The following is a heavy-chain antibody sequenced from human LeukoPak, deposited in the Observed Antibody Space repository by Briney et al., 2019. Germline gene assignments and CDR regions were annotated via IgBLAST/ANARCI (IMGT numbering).Heavy chain of an antibody. Sequence: GGSLRLSCAASGFTFSSYSMNWVRQAPGKGLEWVSSISSSSSYIYYADSVKGRFTISRDNAKNSLYLQMNSLRAEDTAVYYCARDKSDYDSSGYYYKAFDIWGQGTMVTVSS. J-gene: IGHJ3*02. CDR2: ISSSSSYI. CDR3: ARDKSDYDSSGYYYKAFDI. D-gene: IGHD3-22*01. CDR1: GFTFSSYS. V-gene: IGHV3-21*01.